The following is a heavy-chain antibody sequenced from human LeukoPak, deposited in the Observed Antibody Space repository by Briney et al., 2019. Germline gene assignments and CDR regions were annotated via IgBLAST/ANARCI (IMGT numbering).Heavy chain of an antibody. V-gene: IGHV3-53*01. CDR2: IYSGGST. D-gene: IGHD3-10*01. CDR3: ARDQAGSGHYADY. CDR1: GFIVSSNY. J-gene: IGHJ4*02. Sequence: GGSLRLSCAASGFIVSSNYMSWVRQAPGKGLEWVSVIYSGGSTYYADSVKGRFTISRDYSKNTLYLHMNSLRAEDTAVYYCARDQAGSGHYADYWGQGTLVTVSS.